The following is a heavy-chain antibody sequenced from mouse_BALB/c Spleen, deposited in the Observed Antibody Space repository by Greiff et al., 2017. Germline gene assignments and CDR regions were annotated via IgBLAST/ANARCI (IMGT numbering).Heavy chain of an antibody. V-gene: IGHV5-9-4*01. CDR3: ARFPGKLPPWFAY. CDR1: GFTFSSYA. Sequence: EVQGVESGGGLVKPGGSLKLSCAASGFTFSSYAMSWVRQSPEKRLEWVAEISSGGSYTYYPDTVTGRFTISRDNAKYTLYLEMSSLRSEDTAMYYCARFPGKLPPWFAYWGQGTLVTVSA. CDR2: ISSGGSYT. D-gene: IGHD1-1*01. J-gene: IGHJ3*01.